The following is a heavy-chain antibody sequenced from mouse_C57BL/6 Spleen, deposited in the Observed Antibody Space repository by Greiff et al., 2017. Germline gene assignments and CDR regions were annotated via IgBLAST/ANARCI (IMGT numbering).Heavy chain of an antibody. Sequence: EVHLVESGGGLVKPGGSLKLSCAASGFTFSSYAMSWVRQTPEKRLEWVATISDGGSYTYYPDNVKGRFTISRDNAKNNLYLQMSHLKSEDTAMYYCARDRRELGYFDYWGQGTTLTVSS. D-gene: IGHD4-1*01. J-gene: IGHJ2*01. CDR3: ARDRRELGYFDY. CDR1: GFTFSSYA. V-gene: IGHV5-4*01. CDR2: ISDGGSYT.